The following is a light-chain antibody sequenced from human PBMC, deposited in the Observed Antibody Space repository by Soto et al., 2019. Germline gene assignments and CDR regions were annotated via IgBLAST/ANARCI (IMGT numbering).Light chain of an antibody. J-gene: IGLJ1*01. CDR2: EVS. V-gene: IGLV2-14*01. CDR3: SSYTSSSTRV. Sequence: QSVLTQPASVSGSPGQSITISCTGTSSDVGGYNYVSWYQQHPGKAPKLMIYEVSNRPSGVSNRVSGSKSGNTASLTISGLQAEDEADYYCSSYTSSSTRVFGTGTNLTVL. CDR1: SSDVGGYNY.